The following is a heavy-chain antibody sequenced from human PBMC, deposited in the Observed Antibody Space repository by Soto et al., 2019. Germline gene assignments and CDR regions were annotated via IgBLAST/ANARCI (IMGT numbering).Heavy chain of an antibody. Sequence: PGGSLRLSCAASGFTFSSIGMHWVRQAPGKGLEWVAVIWYDGSYKYYADPVKGRFTISRDNSKNTLYLQMNSLRAEDTAVYYCARGVGSSIGYWGQGTLVTVSS. V-gene: IGHV3-33*01. CDR1: GFTFSSIG. J-gene: IGHJ4*02. CDR2: IWYDGSYK. CDR3: ARGVGSSIGY. D-gene: IGHD3-10*01.